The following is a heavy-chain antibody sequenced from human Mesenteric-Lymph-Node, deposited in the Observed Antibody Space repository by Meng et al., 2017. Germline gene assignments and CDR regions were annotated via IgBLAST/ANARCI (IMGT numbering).Heavy chain of an antibody. V-gene: IGHV5-51*01. D-gene: IGHD2-2*01. CDR3: ARLLSLIHRSLEV. CDR1: GYSFTSYW. J-gene: IGHJ1*01. CDR2: FYPGHSDT. Sequence: GESLKISCKGSGYSFTSYWIAWVRQMPGKGLEWMGHFYPGHSDTRYSPSFQGQVTISADESVSTAYLQWTSLKTSDTATYYCARLLSLIHRSLEVWGQGTLVTVSS.